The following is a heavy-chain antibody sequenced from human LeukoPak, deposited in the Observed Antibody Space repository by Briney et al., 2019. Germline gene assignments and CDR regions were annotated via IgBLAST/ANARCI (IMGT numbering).Heavy chain of an antibody. CDR3: ARHIMDYYDSSGYFDY. Sequence: PSETLSLTCTVSGGSISSYYWSWIRQPPGKGLEWIGYIYYSGSTNYNPSLKSRVTISVDTSKNQFSLKLSSVTAADTAVYYCARHIMDYYDSSGYFDYWGQGTLVTVSS. J-gene: IGHJ4*02. D-gene: IGHD3-22*01. CDR2: IYYSGST. V-gene: IGHV4-59*08. CDR1: GGSISSYY.